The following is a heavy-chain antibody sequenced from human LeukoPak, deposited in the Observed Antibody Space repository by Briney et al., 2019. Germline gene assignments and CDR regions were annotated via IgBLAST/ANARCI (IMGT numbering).Heavy chain of an antibody. CDR1: GFIINTSY. V-gene: IGHV3-53*01. Sequence: GGSLRLSCAASGFIINTSYMTWVRQAPGKGLEWVPLINSDGSTYCADSVKGRFTISRDNSKNTLYLQMNSLRAEDTAVYYCARDAYTIRWYYYWGQGTLVTVSS. D-gene: IGHD6-13*01. J-gene: IGHJ4*02. CDR3: ARDAYTIRWYYY. CDR2: INSDGST.